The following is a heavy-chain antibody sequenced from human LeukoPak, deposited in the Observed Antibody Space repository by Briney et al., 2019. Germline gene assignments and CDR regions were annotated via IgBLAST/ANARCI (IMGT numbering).Heavy chain of an antibody. D-gene: IGHD3-9*01. J-gene: IGHJ5*02. V-gene: IGHV3-23*01. CDR3: AKDGYDILTGYDSWFDP. CDR2: FSGSGGST. Sequence: PGGSLRLSCAASGFTFSSYAMSWVRQARGKGLEWVSAFSGSGGSTYYADSVKGRFTISRDNSKNTLYLQMNSLRAEDTAVYYCAKDGYDILTGYDSWFDPWGQGTLVTVSS. CDR1: GFTFSSYA.